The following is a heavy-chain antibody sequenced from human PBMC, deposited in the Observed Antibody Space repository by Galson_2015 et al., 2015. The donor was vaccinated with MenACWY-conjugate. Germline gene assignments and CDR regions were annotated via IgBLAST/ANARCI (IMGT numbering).Heavy chain of an antibody. D-gene: IGHD3-3*01. CDR3: ARQSSYDFWSGYYVDY. J-gene: IGHJ4*02. V-gene: IGHV5-51*01. Sequence: QSGAEVKKPGESLKISCKGSGYSFTSYWIGWVRQMPGKGLEWMGIIYPGDSDTRYSPSFQGQVTISADKSISTAYLQWSSLKASDTAMYYCARQSSYDFWSGYYVDYWGQGTLVTVSS. CDR1: GYSFTSYW. CDR2: IYPGDSDT.